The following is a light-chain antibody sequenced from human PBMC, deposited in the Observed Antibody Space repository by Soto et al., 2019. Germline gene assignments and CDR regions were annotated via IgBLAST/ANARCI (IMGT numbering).Light chain of an antibody. J-gene: IGKJ2*01. CDR2: GAS. Sequence: EIVMTQSPATLPVSPGERATLSCRASQSVSSNLAWYQQKPGQAPRLLIYGASTMATGIPARFSGSGSGTEFTLTISSLQSEDFAVYYCQQYNNWLLYTFGQGTKLEIK. CDR1: QSVSSN. V-gene: IGKV3-15*01. CDR3: QQYNNWLLYT.